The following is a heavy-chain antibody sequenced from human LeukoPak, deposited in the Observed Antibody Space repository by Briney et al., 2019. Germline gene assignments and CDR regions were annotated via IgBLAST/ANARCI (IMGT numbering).Heavy chain of an antibody. CDR2: ISGSGGST. D-gene: IGHD5-18*01. Sequence: GGSLRLSCAASGFTFSSYAMSWVRQAPGKGLEWVSGISGSGGSTYYADSVKGRFTISRDNSKNTLYPQMNSLRAEDTAVYYCAKVSDGYLYYFDCWGQGTLVTVSS. CDR1: GFTFSSYA. V-gene: IGHV3-23*01. CDR3: AKVSDGYLYYFDC. J-gene: IGHJ4*02.